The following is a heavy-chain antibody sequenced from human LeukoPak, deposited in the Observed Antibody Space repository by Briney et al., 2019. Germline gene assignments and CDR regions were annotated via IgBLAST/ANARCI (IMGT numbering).Heavy chain of an antibody. D-gene: IGHD2-21*01. CDR1: GFTFGDYY. V-gene: IGHV3-11*01. Sequence: GGSLRLSCAATGFTFGDYYMSWIRQAPGKGLEWVSYISSGGSTIYYADSVKGRFTISRDNAKNSLYLQMNSLRAEDTAVYYCARHLVVATYDYWGQGTLVTVSS. CDR2: ISSGGSTI. CDR3: ARHLVVATYDY. J-gene: IGHJ4*02.